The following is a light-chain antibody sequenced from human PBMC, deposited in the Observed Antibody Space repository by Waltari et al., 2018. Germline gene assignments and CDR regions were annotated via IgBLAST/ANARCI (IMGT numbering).Light chain of an antibody. J-gene: IGKJ5*01. CDR2: AAS. V-gene: IGKV1-9*01. CDR1: QGISSY. CDR3: QQLNSYPSIT. Sequence: DIQLTQSPSFLSASVGDRVTITCRASQGISSYLAWYQQKPGQAPKLLIYAASTLQSGVPSRFSVSGSGTEFTLTISSLQPEDFATYYCQQLNSYPSITFGQGTRLEIK.